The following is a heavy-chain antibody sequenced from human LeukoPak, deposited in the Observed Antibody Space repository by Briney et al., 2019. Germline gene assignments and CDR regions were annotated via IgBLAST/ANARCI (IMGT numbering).Heavy chain of an antibody. CDR3: ARDGNVLRYFDWLLGSTEPFDY. J-gene: IGHJ4*02. D-gene: IGHD3-9*01. Sequence: PGGSLRLSCAASGFTFSSYWMSWVRQAPGQGLEWVANIKQDGSEKYYVDSEKGRFTSSRDSAKNSLYLQMNSLRAEDTAVYYCARDGNVLRYFDWLLGSTEPFDYWGQGTLVTVSS. CDR1: GFTFSSYW. CDR2: IKQDGSEK. V-gene: IGHV3-7*03.